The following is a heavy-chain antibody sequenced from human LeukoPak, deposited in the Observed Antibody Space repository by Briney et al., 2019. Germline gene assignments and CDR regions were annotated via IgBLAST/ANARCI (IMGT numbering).Heavy chain of an antibody. J-gene: IGHJ5*02. CDR1: GFTFSSYS. V-gene: IGHV3-20*04. Sequence: GGSLRLSCAASGFTFSSYSMNWVRQAPGKGLEWVSGINWNGGSTGYADSVKGRFTISRDNAKNSLYLQMNSLRAEDTALYYCARAIAGKWFDPWGQGTLVTVSS. CDR2: INWNGGST. CDR3: ARAIAGKWFDP.